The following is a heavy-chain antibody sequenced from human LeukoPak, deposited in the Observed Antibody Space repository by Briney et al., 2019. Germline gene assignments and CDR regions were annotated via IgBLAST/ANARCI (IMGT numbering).Heavy chain of an antibody. Sequence: GGSLRLSCSAPGFTFSSFAMHWVRQAPGKGLEYVAPISRNGGSTYYADSVKGRFTISRDNSKSTLYLQMSSLRAEDTAVYLCVKDLRSDFMGVLSRYLSYWGQGTLVTVSS. V-gene: IGHV3-64D*09. J-gene: IGHJ4*02. CDR3: VKDLRSDFMGVLSRYLSY. CDR2: ISRNGGST. D-gene: IGHD2/OR15-2a*01. CDR1: GFTFSSFA.